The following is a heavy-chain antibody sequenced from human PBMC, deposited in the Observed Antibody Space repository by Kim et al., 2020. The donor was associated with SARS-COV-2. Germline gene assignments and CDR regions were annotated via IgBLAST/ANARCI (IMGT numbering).Heavy chain of an antibody. CDR1: GFTVSSNY. Sequence: GGSLRLSCAASGFTVSSNYMSWVRQAPGKGLEWVSVIYSGGSTYYADSVKGRFTISRDNSKNTLYLQMNSLRAEDTAVYYCASLRGQWLEFDYWGQGTLVTVSS. V-gene: IGHV3-53*01. CDR3: ASLRGQWLEFDY. D-gene: IGHD6-19*01. CDR2: IYSGGST. J-gene: IGHJ4*02.